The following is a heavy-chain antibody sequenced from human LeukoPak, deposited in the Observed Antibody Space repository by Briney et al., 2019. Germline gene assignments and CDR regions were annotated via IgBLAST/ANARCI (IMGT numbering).Heavy chain of an antibody. CDR2: ISGSGGST. V-gene: IGHV3-23*01. Sequence: TGGSLRLSCAASGSTFSSYAMSWVRQAPGKGLEWVSAISGSGGSTYYADSVKGRFTISRDNSKNTLYLQMNSLRAEDTAVYYCAKKAPRDDFWSGSTYYFDYWGQGTLVAVSS. CDR3: AKKAPRDDFWSGSTYYFDY. CDR1: GSTFSSYA. D-gene: IGHD3-3*01. J-gene: IGHJ4*02.